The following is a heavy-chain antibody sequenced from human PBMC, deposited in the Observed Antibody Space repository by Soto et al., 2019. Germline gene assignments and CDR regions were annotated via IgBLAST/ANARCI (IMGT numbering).Heavy chain of an antibody. CDR3: ARHSWGDRGMVKSYYYDGMDV. CDR1: GYSFRNYW. V-gene: IGHV5-51*01. CDR2: IYAGDSDT. J-gene: IGHJ6*02. Sequence: GEALKISCKGSGYSFRNYWIAWVRQMPGKGLEWMGIIYAGDSDTRYSPSFQGQVTMSADKSISTAYLQWSRLKDSDTAVYYCARHSWGDRGMVKSYYYDGMDVWGQGTTFTVSS. D-gene: IGHD5-18*01.